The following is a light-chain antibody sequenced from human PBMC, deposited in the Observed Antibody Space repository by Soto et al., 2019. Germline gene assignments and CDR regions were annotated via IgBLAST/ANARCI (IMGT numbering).Light chain of an antibody. CDR3: QQYENLPLT. CDR1: QDITYA. J-gene: IGKJ5*01. CDR2: GAS. Sequence: DIQITQSPSSLSASVGDRVTITCQASQDITYALNWYQQRPGKAPKLLIYGASNLETGVPSRFSGSGSGTDFTFTISSLQPEDIATYYCQQYENLPLTFGQGTRLEIK. V-gene: IGKV1-33*01.